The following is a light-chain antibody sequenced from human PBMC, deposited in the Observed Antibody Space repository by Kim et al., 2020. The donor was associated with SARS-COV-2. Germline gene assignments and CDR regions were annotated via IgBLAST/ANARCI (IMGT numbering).Light chain of an antibody. V-gene: IGKV3-15*01. CDR3: QQYTNWPPYT. Sequence: EIVMTQSPATLSVSPGERATLSCRASQNITRNLAWYQQKPGQAPRLLMYDASTRATGIPARFSGSGSGTEFTLTISSLQSEDFAVYYCQQYTNWPPYTFGQGTKLEI. CDR1: QNITRN. CDR2: DAS. J-gene: IGKJ2*01.